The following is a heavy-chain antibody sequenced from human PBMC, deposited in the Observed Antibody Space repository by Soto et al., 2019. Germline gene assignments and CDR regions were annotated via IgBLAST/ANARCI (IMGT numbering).Heavy chain of an antibody. D-gene: IGHD1-20*01. Sequence: QVQLQESGPGLVKPSETLSLTCTVSGGSISSYHWNWIRQPPGKGLEWIGYIYYSGSTDYNPSLKSRVIMSVDTSKNQCSLKLSSVTAADTAVYYCARARNWNYYYYGLDVWGQGTTVTVSS. CDR3: ARARNWNYYYYGLDV. CDR2: IYYSGST. V-gene: IGHV4-59*01. J-gene: IGHJ6*02. CDR1: GGSISSYH.